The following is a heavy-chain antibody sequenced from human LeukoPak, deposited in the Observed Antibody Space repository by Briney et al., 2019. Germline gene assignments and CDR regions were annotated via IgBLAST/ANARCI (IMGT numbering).Heavy chain of an antibody. V-gene: IGHV3-7*03. CDR1: GFTLSSDW. J-gene: IGHJ4*02. CDR2: IKKDGIEK. Sequence: GGSLRLSCVVSGFTLSSDWMSWVRQAPGKGLEWVANIKKDGIEKYYVESVKGRFTISRDNAKNSLSLQMNSLRAEDTAVYYCASGLEYYYDSKGYYFGYWGQGTLVTVSS. D-gene: IGHD3-22*01. CDR3: ASGLEYYYDSKGYYFGY.